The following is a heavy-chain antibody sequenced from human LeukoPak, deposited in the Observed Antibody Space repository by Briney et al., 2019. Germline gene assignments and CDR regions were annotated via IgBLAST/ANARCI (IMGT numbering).Heavy chain of an antibody. CDR3: AKDLKPVEMATTGY. D-gene: IGHD5-24*01. CDR2: ISGSGGTA. J-gene: IGHJ4*02. Sequence: GGSLRLSCAASGFTFSIYAMSWVCQAPGKGLEWVSAISGSGGTAYYADSVKGRFTISRDNSKNTLYLQMNSLRAEDTAVYYCAKDLKPVEMATTGYWGQGTLVTVSS. V-gene: IGHV3-23*01. CDR1: GFTFSIYA.